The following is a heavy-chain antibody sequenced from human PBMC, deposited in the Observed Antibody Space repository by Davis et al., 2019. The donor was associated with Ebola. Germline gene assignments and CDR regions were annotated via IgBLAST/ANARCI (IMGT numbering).Heavy chain of an antibody. CDR1: GFTFSSYG. J-gene: IGHJ6*02. Sequence: GEFLKISCAASGFTFSSYGMHWVRQAPGKGLEWVAVIWYDGSNKYYADSVKGRFTISRDNAKNSLYLQMNSLRAEDTAVYYCARRGGYYYGSGSYSYYYYYYGMDVWGQGTTVTVSS. D-gene: IGHD3-10*01. V-gene: IGHV3-33*01. CDR3: ARRGGYYYGSGSYSYYYYYYGMDV. CDR2: IWYDGSNK.